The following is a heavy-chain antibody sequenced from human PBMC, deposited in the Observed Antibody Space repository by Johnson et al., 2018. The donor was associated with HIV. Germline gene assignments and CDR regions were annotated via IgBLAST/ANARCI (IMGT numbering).Heavy chain of an antibody. Sequence: QVQLVESGGGLVQPGGSLRLSCAVSGFTFSDYAMHWVRQAPGKGLEWVAVISYVGSNKYYGDSVKGRFTLSRDNSKNTVYLQMNRLRAEDTAVYYCARERINDGFDIWGQGTMVTVSS. J-gene: IGHJ3*02. D-gene: IGHD2-15*01. CDR1: GFTFSDYA. CDR3: ARERINDGFDI. V-gene: IGHV3-30*04. CDR2: ISYVGSNK.